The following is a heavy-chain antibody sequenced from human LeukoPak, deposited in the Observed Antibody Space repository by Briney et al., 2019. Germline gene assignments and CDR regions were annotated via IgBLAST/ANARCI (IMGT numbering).Heavy chain of an antibody. V-gene: IGHV3-74*01. D-gene: IGHD2-2*01. CDR3: ARRPYCSSTSCYLAYFDY. CDR2: INTDGSST. J-gene: IGHJ4*02. CDR1: GFTFSSYW. Sequence: GGSLRLSCAASGFTFSSYWMHWVRQAPGKGLVWVSRINTDGSSTSYADSVKGRFTISRDNAKNTLYLQMNSLRAEDTAVYYCARRPYCSSTSCYLAYFDYWGQGTLVTVSS.